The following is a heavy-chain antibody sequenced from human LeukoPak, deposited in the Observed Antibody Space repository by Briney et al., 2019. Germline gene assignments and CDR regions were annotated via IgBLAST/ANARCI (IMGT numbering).Heavy chain of an antibody. V-gene: IGHV3-48*01. CDR3: AKDSEGIVRNTIHDN. CDR2: ISSSSSTI. Sequence: GGSLRLSCAASGFTFSTYSMNWVRQAPGKGLEWVSYISSSSSTIYYADSVKGRFTISRDNSKNTVYLQMNSLRAEATAIYFCAKDSEGIVRNTIHDNWGQGTLVTVSS. D-gene: IGHD2-8*01. J-gene: IGHJ4*02. CDR1: GFTFSTYS.